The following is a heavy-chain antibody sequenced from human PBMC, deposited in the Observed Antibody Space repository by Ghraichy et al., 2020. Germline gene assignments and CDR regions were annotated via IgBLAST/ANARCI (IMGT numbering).Heavy chain of an antibody. CDR1: GFTFTSYA. CDR2: VSGSGGST. J-gene: IGHJ6*02. D-gene: IGHD2-15*01. V-gene: IGHV3-23*01. Sequence: GGSLRLSCAASGFTFTSYAMSWVHQAPGKGLEWVSSVSGSGGSTYYADSVKGRFTITRDSSKNTLYLHMNSLRAEDTAVYYCAKALYCSGGGCYLSWYYYAMDVWGQGTTVTVSS. CDR3: AKALYCSGGGCYLSWYYYAMDV.